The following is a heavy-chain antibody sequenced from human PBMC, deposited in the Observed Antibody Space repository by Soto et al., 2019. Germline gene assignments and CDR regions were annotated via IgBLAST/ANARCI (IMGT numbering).Heavy chain of an antibody. CDR3: GLGYSSSWYFYYFDY. J-gene: IGHJ4*02. Sequence: PGGSLRLSCAASGFTFSNYAMSWVRQAPGKGLEWVSAISGSGGSTYYADSVKGQVTISADKSISTAYLQWSSLKASDTAMYYCGLGYSSSWYFYYFDYWGQGTLVTVSS. CDR1: GFTFSNYA. D-gene: IGHD6-13*01. V-gene: IGHV3-23*01. CDR2: ISGSGGST.